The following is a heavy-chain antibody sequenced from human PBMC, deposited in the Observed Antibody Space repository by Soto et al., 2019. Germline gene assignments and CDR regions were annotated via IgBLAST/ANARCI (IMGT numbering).Heavy chain of an antibody. CDR3: ARRRGYFDY. Sequence: SETLSLTCTVSGGSISSSSYYWGWIRQPPGKGLEWIGSIYYSGSTYYNPTLKSRVTISVDTSKNQFSLKLSSVTAADTAVYYCARRRGYFDYWGQGTLVTVSS. V-gene: IGHV4-39*01. J-gene: IGHJ4*02. CDR1: GGSISSSSYY. CDR2: IYYSGST.